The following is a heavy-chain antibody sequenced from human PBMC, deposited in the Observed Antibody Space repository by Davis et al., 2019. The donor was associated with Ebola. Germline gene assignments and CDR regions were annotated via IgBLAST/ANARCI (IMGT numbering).Heavy chain of an antibody. CDR1: GYTFTAFA. CDR3: AREGGPVTAQDPPDYLNH. Sequence: ASVKVSCKASGYTFTAFALHWVRQAPGQGLEWMGWINAGNGDTRYSQKFKDRVTIKTDTSATTLYMELSSLTSEDTAVYYCAREGGPVTAQDPPDYLNHWGQGTLVTVSS. D-gene: IGHD2-21*02. CDR2: INAGNGDT. J-gene: IGHJ4*02. V-gene: IGHV1-3*01.